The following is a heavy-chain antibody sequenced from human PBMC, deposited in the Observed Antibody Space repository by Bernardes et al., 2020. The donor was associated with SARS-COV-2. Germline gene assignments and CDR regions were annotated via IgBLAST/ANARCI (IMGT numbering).Heavy chain of an antibody. CDR2: INSDGSNT. CDR3: ARKTGHDYGMDV. J-gene: IGHJ6*02. D-gene: IGHD3-10*01. V-gene: IGHV3-74*01. CDR1: GFTLSSYW. Sequence: GSLRLSCVASGFTLSSYWMHWVRQAPGEGLVWVSRINSDGSNTIYADSVKGRFTISSDSSKNTLYLQMNSLRVEDTAVYYCARKTGHDYGMDVWGQGTTVAVSS.